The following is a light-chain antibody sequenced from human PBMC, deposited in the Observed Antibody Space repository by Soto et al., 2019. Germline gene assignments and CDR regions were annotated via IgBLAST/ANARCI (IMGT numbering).Light chain of an antibody. CDR3: QQYGSSPPWT. CDR1: QSLSSN. V-gene: IGKV3-20*01. Sequence: EIVLTQSPGTLSLSPGERATLSCRASQSLSSNLAWYQQKPGQAPRLLIYGASSRATGIPDRFSGSGSGTDFTLTISRLEPEDFAVYYCQQYGSSPPWTFGQGTKVDIK. J-gene: IGKJ1*01. CDR2: GAS.